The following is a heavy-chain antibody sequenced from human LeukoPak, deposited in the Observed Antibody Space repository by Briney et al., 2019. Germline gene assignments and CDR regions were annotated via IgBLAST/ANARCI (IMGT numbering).Heavy chain of an antibody. CDR3: ARDEGYCSSTSCYE. CDR1: GGSISGNY. V-gene: IGHV4-4*07. D-gene: IGHD2-2*01. CDR2: IYNSGNI. Sequence: NTSETLSLTCTVSGGSISGNYWSWIRQPAGKGLEWIGRIYNSGNINYNPSLKSRVTMSVDTSKNQFSLKLSSVTAADTAVYYCARDEGYCSSTSCYEWGQGTLVTVSS. J-gene: IGHJ4*02.